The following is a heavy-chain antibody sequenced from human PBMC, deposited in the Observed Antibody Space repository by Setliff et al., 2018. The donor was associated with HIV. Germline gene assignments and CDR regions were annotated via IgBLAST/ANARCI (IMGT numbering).Heavy chain of an antibody. V-gene: IGHV4-59*08. CDR3: ARGFGSLDP. CDR2: VYFSGST. J-gene: IGHJ5*02. CDR1: GDSISTYC. Sequence: SETLSLTCTVSGDSISTYCWIWIRQPPGKGLEFIGRVYFSGSTNYNPSLKSRVTISLDTSKNRFSLNLRSVTAADTAVYYCARGFGSLDPWGKGTLVTVSS. D-gene: IGHD1-26*01.